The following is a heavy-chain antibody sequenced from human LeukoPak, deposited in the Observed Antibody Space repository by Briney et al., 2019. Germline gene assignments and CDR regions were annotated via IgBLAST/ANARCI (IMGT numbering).Heavy chain of an antibody. CDR3: AREVVGAAGTTTISMTYFDH. J-gene: IGHJ4*02. CDR1: GGTFSSYA. CDR2: IIPILGIA. V-gene: IGHV1-69*04. D-gene: IGHD6-13*01. Sequence: GASVKVSCKASGGTFSSYAISWVRQAPGQGLEWMGRIIPILGIANYAQKFQGRVTITADKSTSTAYMELSSLRSEDTAVYYCAREVVGAAGTTTISMTYFDHWGQGTLVTVSS.